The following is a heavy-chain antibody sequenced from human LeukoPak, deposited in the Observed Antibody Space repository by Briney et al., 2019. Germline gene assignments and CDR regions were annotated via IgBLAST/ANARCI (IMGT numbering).Heavy chain of an antibody. Sequence: SLKVSCKASGCTLGGYPISWVRQAPGQGLEWMGRIIPIFCIANYAQKFQGRVTITADKSTSTAYMELSSLRSEDTAVYYCARGELPFDYWGQGTLVTVSS. J-gene: IGHJ4*02. CDR3: ARGELPFDY. CDR1: GCTLGGYP. CDR2: IIPIFCIA. V-gene: IGHV1-69*04. D-gene: IGHD1-7*01.